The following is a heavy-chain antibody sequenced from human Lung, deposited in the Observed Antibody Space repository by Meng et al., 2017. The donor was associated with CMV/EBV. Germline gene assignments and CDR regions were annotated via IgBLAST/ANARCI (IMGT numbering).Heavy chain of an antibody. V-gene: IGHV3-30*02. J-gene: IGHJ4*02. Sequence: GESLKISCAASGFTFDSYGMHWVRQAPGKGLEWVAFIPYDGSNQYYADSVKGRFTISRDNSKNTLYLQMNSLRAEDTAVYYCAKDPEYSESSNTRDYYVDDWGQGTLVTVSS. CDR1: GFTFDSYG. CDR2: IPYDGSNQ. D-gene: IGHD6-6*01. CDR3: AKDPEYSESSNTRDYYVDD.